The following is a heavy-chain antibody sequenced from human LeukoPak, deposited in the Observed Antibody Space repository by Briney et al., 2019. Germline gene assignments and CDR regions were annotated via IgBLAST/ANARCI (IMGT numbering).Heavy chain of an antibody. J-gene: IGHJ4*02. CDR3: ARDGYKPTPSYFDY. CDR2: ISYDGSNK. D-gene: IGHD5-18*01. Sequence: GGSLRLSCAASGFTFSSYAMHWVRQAPGKGLEWVAVISYDGSNKYYADSVKGRFTISRDNSKNTLYLQMNSLRAEDTAVYYCARDGYKPTPSYFDYWGQGTLVTVSS. V-gene: IGHV3-30-3*01. CDR1: GFTFSSYA.